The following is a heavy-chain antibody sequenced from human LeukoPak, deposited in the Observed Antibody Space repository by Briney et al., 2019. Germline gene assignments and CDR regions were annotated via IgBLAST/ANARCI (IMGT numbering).Heavy chain of an antibody. J-gene: IGHJ5*02. CDR3: ARSIVAAANWFDP. V-gene: IGHV4-39*07. D-gene: IGHD6-13*01. CDR1: GGSISSSNYY. Sequence: SETLSLTCTVSGGSISSSNYYWGWIRQPPGKGLEWIGSIYYSGSTYYNPSLRSRVTISVDTSKNQFSLKLSSVTAADTAVYYCARSIVAAANWFDPWGQGTLVTVSS. CDR2: IYYSGST.